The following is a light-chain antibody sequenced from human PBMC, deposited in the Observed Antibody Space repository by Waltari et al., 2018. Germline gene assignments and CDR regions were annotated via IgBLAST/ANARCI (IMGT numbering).Light chain of an antibody. Sequence: DIQMTQSPSSLSASVAARVTITCRASQAIRNDLGWFQQKPGKAPKRLIHGASRLQSGVPSRFIGSGSETEFTLTINSLQPEDFATYYCLQHNSYPLTFGGGTKVEIK. CDR1: QAIRND. CDR2: GAS. V-gene: IGKV1-17*01. CDR3: LQHNSYPLT. J-gene: IGKJ4*01.